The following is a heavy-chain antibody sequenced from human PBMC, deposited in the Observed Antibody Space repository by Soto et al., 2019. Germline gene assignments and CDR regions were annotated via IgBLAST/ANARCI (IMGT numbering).Heavy chain of an antibody. V-gene: IGHV1-69*13. CDR1: GGTFSSYA. J-gene: IGHJ6*02. D-gene: IGHD1-26*01. CDR3: AKDRRADWESYYYYAMDV. Sequence: SAQVPSKASGGTFSSYAISWVRQTPGQGLEWMGGIIPIYGTANYAQKFQGRVTITADASTRTAYMELSSLRSEDTAVHYCAKDRRADWESYYYYAMDVWGQGTTVTVSS. CDR2: IIPIYGTA.